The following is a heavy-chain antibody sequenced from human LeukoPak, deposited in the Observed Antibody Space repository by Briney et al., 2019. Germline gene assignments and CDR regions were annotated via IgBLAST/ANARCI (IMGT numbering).Heavy chain of an antibody. CDR1: GFTFSSYA. V-gene: IGHV3-23*01. J-gene: IGHJ4*02. CDR2: ISGSGGST. CDR3: VRGSYGAYDY. D-gene: IGHD4-17*01. Sequence: GGSLRLSCAASGFTFSSYAMSWVRQAPGKGLEWVSAISGSGGSTYYADFVKGRFTISRDNSKNTQYLQMNSLRAEDAAVYYCVRGSYGAYDYWGQGSLVTVSS.